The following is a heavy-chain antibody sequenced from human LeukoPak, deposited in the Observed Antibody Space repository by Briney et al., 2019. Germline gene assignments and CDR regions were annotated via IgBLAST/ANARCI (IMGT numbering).Heavy chain of an antibody. CDR1: GFTFNNYG. CDR3: ARLVGNDYGDYCFDY. CDR2: ISSSSSYI. V-gene: IGHV3-21*01. D-gene: IGHD4-17*01. Sequence: PGGSLRLSCAASGFTFNNYGMHWVRQAPGKGLEWVSSISSSSSYIYYADSVKGRFTISRDNAKNSLYLQMNSLGAEDTAVYYCARLVGNDYGDYCFDYWGQGTLVTVSS. J-gene: IGHJ4*02.